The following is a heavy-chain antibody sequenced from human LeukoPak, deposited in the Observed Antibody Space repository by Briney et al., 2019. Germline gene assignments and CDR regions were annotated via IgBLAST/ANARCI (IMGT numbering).Heavy chain of an antibody. J-gene: IGHJ4*02. V-gene: IGHV1-2*02. Sequence: ASVKVSCKASGYTFTVYYMHWVRQAPGQGLEWMGWINPNSGGTNYAQKFQGRVTMTRDTSISTAYMELSRLRSDDTAVYYCARDLTAWIQLQFDYWGQGTLVTVSS. CDR2: INPNSGGT. CDR1: GYTFTVYY. CDR3: ARDLTAWIQLQFDY. D-gene: IGHD5-18*01.